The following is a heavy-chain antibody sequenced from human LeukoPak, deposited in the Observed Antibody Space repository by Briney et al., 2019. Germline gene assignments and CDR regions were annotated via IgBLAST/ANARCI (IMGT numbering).Heavy chain of an antibody. CDR2: IKQDGSEK. CDR3: ARPDYGGNSEADAFDI. CDR1: GFSFSSYW. D-gene: IGHD4-23*01. J-gene: IGHJ3*02. V-gene: IGHV3-7*01. Sequence: GGSLRLSCAASGFSFSSYWMSWVRQAPGKGLEGVANIKQDGSEKYYVDSVNGRFTISRDNDKNSLYLQMNSLRAEDTDVYYCARPDYGGNSEADAFDIWGQGTMVTVSS.